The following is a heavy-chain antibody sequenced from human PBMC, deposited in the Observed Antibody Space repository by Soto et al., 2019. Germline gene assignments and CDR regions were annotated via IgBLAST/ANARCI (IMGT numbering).Heavy chain of an antibody. CDR2: IGSHNGDT. CDR1: GYTFSTNG. V-gene: IGHV1-18*01. D-gene: IGHD1-1*01. CDR3: ARDWKGAEGFDP. Sequence: QVQLVQSGPEVKKPGASVKISCKASGYTFSTNGFSGVRQALGQGLEWRGWIGSHNGDTNIVQKFQGRVTMTTDTSTTTSDMELRSLTSDDTAVYFCARDWKGAEGFDPWGQGTLLTVSS. J-gene: IGHJ5*02.